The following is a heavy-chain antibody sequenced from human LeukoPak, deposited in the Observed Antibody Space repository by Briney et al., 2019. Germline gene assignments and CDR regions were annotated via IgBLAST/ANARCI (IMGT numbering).Heavy chain of an antibody. CDR2: INHSGST. V-gene: IGHV4-34*01. CDR1: GGSFSGYY. D-gene: IGHD2-2*01. J-gene: IGHJ5*02. Sequence: SETLSLTCAVYGGSFSGYYWSWIRQPPGKGLEWIGEINHSGSTNYNPSLKSRVTISVDTSKNQFSLKLSSVTAADTAVYYCARDVVVPAQGRNWFDPWGQGTLVTVSS. CDR3: ARDVVVPAQGRNWFDP.